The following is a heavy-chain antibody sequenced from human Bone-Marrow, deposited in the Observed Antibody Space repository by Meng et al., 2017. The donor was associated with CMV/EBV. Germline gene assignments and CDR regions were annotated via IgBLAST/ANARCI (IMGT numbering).Heavy chain of an antibody. CDR2: IYSGGST. CDR1: GFTVSSNY. CDR3: ARDRGGYYYFDY. D-gene: IGHD5-24*01. V-gene: IGHV3-66*01. J-gene: IGHJ4*02. Sequence: EVQLVESGXGLVQPGGXLRLSCAASGFTVSSNYMSWVRQAPGKGLEWVSVIYSGGSTYYADSVKGRFTISRDNSKNTLYLQMNSLRAEDTAVYYCARDRGGYYYFDYWGQGTLVTVSS.